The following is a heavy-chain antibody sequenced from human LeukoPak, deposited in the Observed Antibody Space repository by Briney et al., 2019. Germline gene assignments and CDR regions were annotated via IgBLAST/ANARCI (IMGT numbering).Heavy chain of an antibody. Sequence: PSETLSLTCTVSGGSISSGGYYWSWIRQHPGKGLEWIGYIYYSGSTYYNPSPKSRVTISVDTSKNQFSLKLSSVTAADTAVYYCARGSPYDPYYYDSSGSETPGGFDYWGQGTLVTVSS. CDR1: GGSISSGGYY. V-gene: IGHV4-31*03. J-gene: IGHJ4*02. CDR3: ARGSPYDPYYYDSSGSETPGGFDY. CDR2: IYYSGST. D-gene: IGHD3-22*01.